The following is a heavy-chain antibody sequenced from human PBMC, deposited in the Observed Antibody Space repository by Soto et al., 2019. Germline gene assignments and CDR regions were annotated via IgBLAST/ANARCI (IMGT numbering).Heavy chain of an antibody. J-gene: IGHJ4*02. CDR2: MNPNSGNT. CDR1: GYTFTSYD. Sequence: QVQLVQSGAEVKKPGASVKVSCKASGYTFTSYDINWVRQATGQGLEWMGWMNPNSGNTGYAQKFQGRVTMTRNTSISTAYMELSSLRSEDTAVYYCATALTYYDFWSGYYRVYFDYWGQGTLVTVSS. CDR3: ATALTYYDFWSGYYRVYFDY. D-gene: IGHD3-3*01. V-gene: IGHV1-8*01.